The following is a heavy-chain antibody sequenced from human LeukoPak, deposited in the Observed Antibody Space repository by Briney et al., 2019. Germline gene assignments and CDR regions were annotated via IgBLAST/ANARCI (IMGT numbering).Heavy chain of an antibody. CDR1: GFTFSSYS. V-gene: IGHV3-48*04. CDR2: ISSSGSTI. J-gene: IGHJ4*02. Sequence: PGGSLRLSCAASGFTFSSYSMNWVRQAPGKGLEWVSYISSSGSTIYYADSVKGRFTISRDNAKNSLYLQMNSLRAEDTAVYYCARRTGDSYYFDYWGQGTLVTVSS. D-gene: IGHD1-26*01. CDR3: ARRTGDSYYFDY.